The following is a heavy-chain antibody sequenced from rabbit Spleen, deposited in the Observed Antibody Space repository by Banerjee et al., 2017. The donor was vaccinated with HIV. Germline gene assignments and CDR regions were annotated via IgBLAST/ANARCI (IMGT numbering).Heavy chain of an antibody. CDR3: ARDSGDSRPFHL. CDR1: GFSFSSSYW. V-gene: IGHV1S45*01. Sequence: QEQLEESGGDLVKPEGSLTLTCTASGFSFSSSYWICWVRQAPGKGLEWIACVDGGSSGATYYASWAKGRFTISKTSSTTVTLQMTSLTDADTATYFCARDSGDSRPFHLWGPGTLVTVS. J-gene: IGHJ4*01. D-gene: IGHD7-1*01. CDR2: VDGGSSGAT.